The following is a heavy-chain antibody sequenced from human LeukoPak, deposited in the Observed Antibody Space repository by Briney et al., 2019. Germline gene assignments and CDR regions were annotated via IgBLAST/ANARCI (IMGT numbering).Heavy chain of an antibody. Sequence: GSLRLSCAASAFTFSSYGMHWVRQPPGKGLEWIGEINHSGSTNYNPSLKSRVTMSVDTSKNQFSLKLSSVTAADTAVYYCARETITMIVGHAFDIWGQGTMVTVSS. J-gene: IGHJ3*02. D-gene: IGHD3-22*01. CDR3: ARETITMIVGHAFDI. CDR2: INHSGST. V-gene: IGHV4-34*01. CDR1: AFTFSSYG.